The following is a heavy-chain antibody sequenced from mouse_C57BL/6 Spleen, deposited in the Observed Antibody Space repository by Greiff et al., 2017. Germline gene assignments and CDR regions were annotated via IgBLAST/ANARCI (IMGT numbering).Heavy chain of an antibody. CDR2: IHPNSGST. V-gene: IGHV1-64*01. CDR3: ARRFITTVVAPLDY. Sequence: VQLQQPGAELVKPGASVKLSCKASGYTFTSYWMHWVKQRPGQGLEWIGMIHPNSGSTNYNEKFKSKATLTVDKSSSTAYMQLSSLTSEDSAVYYCARRFITTVVAPLDYWGQGTSVTVSS. D-gene: IGHD1-1*01. CDR1: GYTFTSYW. J-gene: IGHJ4*01.